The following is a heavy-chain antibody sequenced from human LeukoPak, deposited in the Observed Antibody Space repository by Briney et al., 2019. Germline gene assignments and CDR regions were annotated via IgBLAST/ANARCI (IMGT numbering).Heavy chain of an antibody. Sequence: GRSLRLSCAASGFTFSSYGMHWVRQAPGKGLEWVAVIWYDGSNKYYADSVKGRFTISRDNSKNTLYLQMNSLRAEDTAVYYCARDPARRVGAKGGVFDYWGQGTLVTVSS. D-gene: IGHD1-26*01. CDR2: IWYDGSNK. CDR3: ARDPARRVGAKGGVFDY. J-gene: IGHJ4*02. V-gene: IGHV3-33*01. CDR1: GFTFSSYG.